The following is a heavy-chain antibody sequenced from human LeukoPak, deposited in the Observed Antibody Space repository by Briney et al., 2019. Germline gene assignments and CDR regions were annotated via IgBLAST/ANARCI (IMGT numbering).Heavy chain of an antibody. D-gene: IGHD3-10*01. CDR1: GFTFSSYG. Sequence: GGSLRLSCAASGFTFSSYGMCWVRQAPGKGLEWVSAISGSGGSTYYADSVKGRFTISRDNSKNTLYLQMNSLRAEDTAVYYCAKNYYGSGEGYFDYWGQGTLVTVSS. V-gene: IGHV3-23*01. CDR3: AKNYYGSGEGYFDY. J-gene: IGHJ4*02. CDR2: ISGSGGST.